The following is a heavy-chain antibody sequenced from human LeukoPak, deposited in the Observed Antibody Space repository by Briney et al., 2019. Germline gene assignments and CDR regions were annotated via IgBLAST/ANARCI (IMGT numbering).Heavy chain of an antibody. D-gene: IGHD3-22*01. J-gene: IGHJ2*01. CDR1: GLTFSTYW. CDR3: VTGHYDSRMYFDL. Sequence: PGGSLRLSCTASGLTFSTYWVHWVRQAPGKGLVWVSQIKFDGSLASYADSVKGRFTISRDNAKNKVYLQMHSLGTEDTAVYYCVTGHYDSRMYFDLWGRGALVTVSS. CDR2: IKFDGSLA. V-gene: IGHV3-74*01.